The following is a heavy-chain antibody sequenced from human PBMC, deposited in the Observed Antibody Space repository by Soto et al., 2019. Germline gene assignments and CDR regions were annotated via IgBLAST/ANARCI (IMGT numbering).Heavy chain of an antibody. CDR1: GGTFSSYA. V-gene: IGHV1-69*13. J-gene: IGHJ4*02. Sequence: SVKVSCKASGGTFSSYAISWVRQAPGQGLEWMGGIIPIFGTANYAQKFQGRVTITADESTSTAYMELSSLRSEDTAVYYCARGRGPDYYDSSGYFDYWGQGTLVTVSS. CDR2: IIPIFGTA. CDR3: ARGRGPDYYDSSGYFDY. D-gene: IGHD3-22*01.